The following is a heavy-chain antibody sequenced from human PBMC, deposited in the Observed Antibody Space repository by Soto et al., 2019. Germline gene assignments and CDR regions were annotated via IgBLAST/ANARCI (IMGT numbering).Heavy chain of an antibody. CDR3: ARGVSCSSTSCSYYYYYGMDV. Sequence: QVQLVQSGAEVKKPGSSVKVSCKASGGTFSSYAISWVRQAPGQGLEWMGGIIPIFGTANYAQKFQGRVTITADESTSSAYMELSSLRSEDTAVYYCARGVSCSSTSCSYYYYYGMDVWGQGTTVTVSS. V-gene: IGHV1-69*01. D-gene: IGHD2-2*01. J-gene: IGHJ6*02. CDR2: IIPIFGTA. CDR1: GGTFSSYA.